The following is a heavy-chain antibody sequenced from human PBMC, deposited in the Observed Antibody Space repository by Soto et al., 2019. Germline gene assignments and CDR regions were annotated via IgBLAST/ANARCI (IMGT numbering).Heavy chain of an antibody. V-gene: IGHV3-30*18. CDR2: ISYDGSNK. CDR1: GFTFSSYG. CDR3: AKAGDYGDYH. J-gene: IGHJ4*02. D-gene: IGHD4-17*01. Sequence: QVQLVESGGGVVQPGRSLRLSCAASGFTFSSYGMHWVRQAPGKGLEWVAVISYDGSNKYYADSVKGRFTISRDNSKNTLYLQMNSLRAEDTAVYYCAKAGDYGDYHWGQGTLVTVSS.